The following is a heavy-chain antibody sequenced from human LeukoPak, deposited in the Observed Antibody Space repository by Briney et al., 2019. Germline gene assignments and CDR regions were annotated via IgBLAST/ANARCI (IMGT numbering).Heavy chain of an antibody. CDR2: ICSGGST. V-gene: IGHV3-66*01. CDR1: GFTVSSNC. CDR3: ARDSPRTGGGGSHFDY. D-gene: IGHD1-1*01. J-gene: IGHJ4*02. Sequence: PGGSLRLSCAASGFTVSSNCVNWVPQAPRKGLKWVSVICSGGSTNYADSVKGRFTISRDNSKNTLYLQMNSLRAEDTAVYYCARDSPRTGGGGSHFDYWGQGTLVTVSS.